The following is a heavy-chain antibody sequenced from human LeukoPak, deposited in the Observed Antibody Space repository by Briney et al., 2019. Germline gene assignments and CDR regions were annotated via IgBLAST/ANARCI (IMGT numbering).Heavy chain of an antibody. V-gene: IGHV5-51*01. CDR3: AGIKDSSGYHPDFDC. J-gene: IGHJ4*02. CDR2: IYPGDSDT. D-gene: IGHD3-22*01. CDR1: GYIFTSYW. Sequence: PGGSLKISCKGAGYIFTSYWIGWVRPMPGKGVYWMGIIYPGDSDTRYSPSFQGQVTISADKSISTAYLQWSSRKASDAGMYYCAGIKDSSGYHPDFDCWGQGTLVTVSS.